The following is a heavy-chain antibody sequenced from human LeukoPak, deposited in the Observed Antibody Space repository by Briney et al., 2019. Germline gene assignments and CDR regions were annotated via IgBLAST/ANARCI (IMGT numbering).Heavy chain of an antibody. CDR2: IYYGGST. J-gene: IGHJ3*02. CDR3: ARGRYYYDSSGYPNDAFDI. CDR1: GGSISSSSYY. Sequence: SETLSLTCTVSGGSISSSSYYWGWIRQPPGKGLEWIGSIYYGGSTYYNPSLKSRVTISVDTSKNQFSLKLSSVTAADTAVYYCARGRYYYDSSGYPNDAFDIWGQGTMVTVSS. V-gene: IGHV4-39*01. D-gene: IGHD3-22*01.